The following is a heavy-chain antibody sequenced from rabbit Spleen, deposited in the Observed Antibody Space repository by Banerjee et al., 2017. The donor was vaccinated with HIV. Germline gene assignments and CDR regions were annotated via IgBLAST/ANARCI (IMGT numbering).Heavy chain of an antibody. J-gene: IGHJ4*01. CDR1: GFSFSSSDY. Sequence: QSLEESGGGLVQPEGSLALTCKASGFSFSSSDYICWVRQAPGKGLEWIACINTATGKGVYATWASGRFTISRTSSTTVTLQMTSLTAADTATYFCARDLTSVIGWNFNLWGQGTLVTVS. CDR3: ARDLTSVIGWNFNL. V-gene: IGHV1S40*01. CDR2: INTATGKG. D-gene: IGHD1-1*01.